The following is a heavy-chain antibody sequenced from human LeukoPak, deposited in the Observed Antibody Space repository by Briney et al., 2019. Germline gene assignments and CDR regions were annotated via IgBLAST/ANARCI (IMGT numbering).Heavy chain of an antibody. CDR1: GFTFSSYA. CDR2: ISGSGGST. V-gene: IGHV3-23*01. CDR3: AKDLSDYYDFWSGYPAPMDV. J-gene: IGHJ6*03. D-gene: IGHD3-3*01. Sequence: GGSLRLSCAASGFTFSSYAMSWVRQAPGKGLEWVSAISGSGGSTYYADSVKGRFTISRDNSKNTLYLQMNSLRAEDTAVYYCAKDLSDYYDFWSGYPAPMDVWGKGTTVTVSS.